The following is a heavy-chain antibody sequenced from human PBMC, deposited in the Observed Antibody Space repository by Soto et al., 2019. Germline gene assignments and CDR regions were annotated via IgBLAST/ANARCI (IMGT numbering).Heavy chain of an antibody. Sequence: EEQLVESGGGLVQPGRSLRLSCIASGFRFENHAMHWVRQTPGKGLEWVSGLDWNSGGIDYADFVKGRFTISRDNAKNSLYLQMNSLRAEDTALYYCARFRYSGGSGNFDYWGQGTQVTVSS. J-gene: IGHJ4*02. CDR1: GFRFENHA. CDR3: ARFRYSGGSGNFDY. CDR2: LDWNSGGI. D-gene: IGHD1-26*01. V-gene: IGHV3-9*01.